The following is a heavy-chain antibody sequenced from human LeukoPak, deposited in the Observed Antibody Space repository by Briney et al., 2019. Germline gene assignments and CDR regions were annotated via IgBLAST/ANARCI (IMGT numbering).Heavy chain of an antibody. CDR1: GDSINSLDL. V-gene: IGHV4-4*02. J-gene: IGHJ4*02. D-gene: IGHD3-22*01. CDR2: MYLSGTT. CDR3: AGLVGRYSSGLYYYYFDY. Sequence: SETLSLTCTVSGDSINSLDLWSWVRQPPGKGLEWIGEMYLSGTTHSNPSVKSRVTIPIDKSKNQFFLNLSSVTAADTAVYYCAGLVGRYSSGLYYYYFDYWGQGTLVSVSS.